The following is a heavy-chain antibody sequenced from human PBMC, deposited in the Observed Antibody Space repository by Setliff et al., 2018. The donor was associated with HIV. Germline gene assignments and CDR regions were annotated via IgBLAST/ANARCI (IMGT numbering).Heavy chain of an antibody. CDR2: INHSGST. D-gene: IGHD3-3*01. J-gene: IGHJ3*02. CDR1: GGSFSGYY. CDR3: ARESRNDFWSGYYRTFDI. Sequence: KTSETLSLTCAVYGGSFSGYYWSWIRQPPGKGLEWIGEINHSGSTNYNPSLKSRVTISVDTSKNQFSLKLSSVTAADTAMYFCARESRNDFWSGYYRTFDIWGQGTMVTVSS. V-gene: IGHV4-34*01.